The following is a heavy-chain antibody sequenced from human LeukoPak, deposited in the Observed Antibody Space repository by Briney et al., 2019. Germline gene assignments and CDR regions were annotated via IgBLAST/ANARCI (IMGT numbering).Heavy chain of an antibody. CDR3: ARVEDSGYDYYYMDV. V-gene: IGHV3-53*01. CDR2: IYSGGST. J-gene: IGHJ6*03. D-gene: IGHD3-10*01. CDR1: GFTVSSNY. Sequence: PGGSLRLSCAASGFTVSSNYMSWVRQAPGKGLEWVSVIYSGGSTYYADSVKGRFTISRDNSKNTLYLQMNSLRAEDTAVYYCARVEDSGYDYYYMDVWGKGTTVTVSS.